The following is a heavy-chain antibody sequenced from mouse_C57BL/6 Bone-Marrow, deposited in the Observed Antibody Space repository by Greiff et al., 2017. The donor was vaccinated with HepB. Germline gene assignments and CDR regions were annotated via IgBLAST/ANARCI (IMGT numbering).Heavy chain of an antibody. V-gene: IGHV1-19*01. CDR1: GYTFTDYY. CDR2: INPYNGGT. CDR3: AREEASGSSFDY. J-gene: IGHJ2*01. D-gene: IGHD1-1*01. Sequence: EVQLQESGPVLVKPGASVKMSCKASGYTFTDYYMNWVKQSHGKSLEWIGVINPYNGGTSYNQKFKGKATLTVDKSSSTAYMELNSLTSEDSAVYNGAREEASGSSFDYWGQGTTLPVSS.